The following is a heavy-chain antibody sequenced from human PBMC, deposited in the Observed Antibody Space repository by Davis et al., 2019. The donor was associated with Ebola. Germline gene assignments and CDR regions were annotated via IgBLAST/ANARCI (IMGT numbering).Heavy chain of an antibody. Sequence: GESLKISCAASGFTFSSYGMHWVRQAPGKGLVWVSRINSDGSSTSYADSVKGRFTISRDNAKNTLYLQMNSLRAEDTAVYYCARDSGILGYCSSTSCYLDYWGQGTLVTVSS. J-gene: IGHJ4*02. D-gene: IGHD2-2*01. V-gene: IGHV3-74*01. CDR1: GFTFSSYG. CDR3: ARDSGILGYCSSTSCYLDY. CDR2: INSDGSST.